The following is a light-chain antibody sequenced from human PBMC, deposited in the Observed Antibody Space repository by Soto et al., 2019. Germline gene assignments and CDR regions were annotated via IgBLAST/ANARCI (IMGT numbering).Light chain of an antibody. J-gene: IGLJ1*01. CDR1: SSDVGYYIF. CDR2: DVN. CDR3: CSYTTSSSYV. Sequence: QSALTQPASVSGSPGQSITISCTGSSSDVGYYIFVSWYQQHPGKAPKLMIYDVNNRPSVVSNRFSGSKSGNTASLTISGLQAEDEADYYCCSYTTSSSYVFGTGTKLTVL. V-gene: IGLV2-14*01.